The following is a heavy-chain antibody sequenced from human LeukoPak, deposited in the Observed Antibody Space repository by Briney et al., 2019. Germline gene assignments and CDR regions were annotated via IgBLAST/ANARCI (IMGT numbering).Heavy chain of an antibody. CDR2: IKQDGSEK. J-gene: IGHJ4*02. Sequence: GGSLRLSCAASGFTFSSYWMSWVRQAPGKGLEWVANIKQDGSEKYYVDSVKGRFTISRDNAKNSLYLQMNSLRAEDTAVYYCARETSDFWSGYFDYRGQGTLVTVSS. V-gene: IGHV3-7*01. CDR3: ARETSDFWSGYFDY. CDR1: GFTFSSYW. D-gene: IGHD3-3*01.